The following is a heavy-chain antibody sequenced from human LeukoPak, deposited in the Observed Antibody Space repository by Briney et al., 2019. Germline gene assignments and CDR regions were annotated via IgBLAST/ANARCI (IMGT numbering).Heavy chain of an antibody. CDR1: GFTFSSYW. CDR2: IRQDGSEK. CDR3: ARGVTHKWGYFDY. J-gene: IGHJ4*02. Sequence: PGGSLRLSCAAPGFTFSSYWMSWVRQAPGKGLEWVANIRQDGSEKYYVDSVKGRFTISRDNAKNSLYLQMNSLRAEDTAVYYCARGVTHKWGYFDYWGQGTLVTVSS. D-gene: IGHD7-27*01. V-gene: IGHV3-7*04.